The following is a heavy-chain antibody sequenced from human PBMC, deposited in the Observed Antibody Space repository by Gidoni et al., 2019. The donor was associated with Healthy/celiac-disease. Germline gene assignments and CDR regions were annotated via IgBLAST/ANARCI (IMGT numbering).Heavy chain of an antibody. CDR2: IKSKTDGGTT. D-gene: IGHD3-10*01. J-gene: IGHJ4*02. V-gene: IGHV3-15*01. CDR1: GFTFSNAW. Sequence: EVQLVESGGGLVKPGGSLRLSCEASGFTFSNAWMSWVRQAPGKGLEWVGRIKSKTDGGTTDYAAPVKGRFTISRDDSKNTLYLQMNSLKTEDTAVYYCTTDVILWPFDYWGQGTLVTVSS. CDR3: TTDVILWPFDY.